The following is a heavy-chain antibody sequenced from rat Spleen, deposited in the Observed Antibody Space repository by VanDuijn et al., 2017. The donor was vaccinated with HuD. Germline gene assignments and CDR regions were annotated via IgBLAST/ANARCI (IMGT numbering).Heavy chain of an antibody. J-gene: IGHJ1*01. Sequence: EVQLVESGGGLVQPGRSLKVSCAASGFTFNTYDMAWVRQAPTKGLEWVASISTGGGNTYYRDSVKGRFTISRDNAKRILFLQIDSLRSEDTATYYCARQGLYNNYYWYFDFWGPGTMVTVSS. D-gene: IGHD1-10*01. CDR1: GFTFNTYD. CDR3: ARQGLYNNYYWYFDF. V-gene: IGHV5-25*01. CDR2: ISTGGGNT.